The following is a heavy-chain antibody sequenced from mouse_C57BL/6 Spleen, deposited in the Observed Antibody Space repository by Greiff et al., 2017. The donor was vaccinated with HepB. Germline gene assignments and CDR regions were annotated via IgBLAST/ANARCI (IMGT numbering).Heavy chain of an antibody. Sequence: EVKLMESGEGLVKPGGSLKLSCAASGFTFSSYAMSWVRQTPEKRLEWVAYISSGGDYIYYADTVKGRFTISRDNARNTLYLQMSSLKSEDTAMYYCTRGYSNYVDYAMDYWGQGTSVTVSS. V-gene: IGHV5-9-1*02. CDR3: TRGYSNYVDYAMDY. CDR2: ISSGGDYI. J-gene: IGHJ4*01. D-gene: IGHD2-5*01. CDR1: GFTFSSYA.